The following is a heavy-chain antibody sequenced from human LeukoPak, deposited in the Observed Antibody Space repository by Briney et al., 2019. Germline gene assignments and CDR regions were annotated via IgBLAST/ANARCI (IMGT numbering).Heavy chain of an antibody. D-gene: IGHD5-24*01. CDR2: ITPMFGMA. V-gene: IGHV1-69*02. CDR3: AGGGRDDFNSWFDP. CDR1: GGRFSDYT. J-gene: IGHJ5*02. Sequence: SVKVSCKASGGRFSDYTITWVRQIPGQGLEWMGRITPMFGMADYAQKFHDRVTITADASTTTAYMDLSGLRSEDTTVYYCAGGGRDDFNSWFDPWGQGTLVTVSS.